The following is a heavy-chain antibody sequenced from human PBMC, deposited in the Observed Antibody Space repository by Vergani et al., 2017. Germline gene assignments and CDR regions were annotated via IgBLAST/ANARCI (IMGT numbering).Heavy chain of an antibody. V-gene: IGHV1-2*02. CDR1: GYTFTGYY. CDR2: INPNSGGT. Sequence: QVQLVQSGAEVKKPGASVKVSCKASGYTFTGYYMHWVRLAPGQGLEWMGWINPNSGGTNYAQKFQGRVTMTRDTSISTAYMELSRLRSDDTAVYYCARPMKCGGDSLDFDYWGQGTLVTVSS. J-gene: IGHJ4*02. D-gene: IGHD2-21*02. CDR3: ARPMKCGGDSLDFDY.